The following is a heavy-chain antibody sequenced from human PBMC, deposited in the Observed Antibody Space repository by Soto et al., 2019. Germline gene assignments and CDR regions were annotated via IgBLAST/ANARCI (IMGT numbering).Heavy chain of an antibody. D-gene: IGHD3-10*01. Sequence: QVQLQESGPGLVKPSETLSLTCTVSGDSISRYYWSWIRLSPGKGLEWIGYIYYSGETNYNPSVKSRVTISVDRTKNQFSLKLSSVTAADTGVYYCARDQGGEFLKGSGMDVWGQGTTVTVSS. CDR2: IYYSGET. J-gene: IGHJ6*02. V-gene: IGHV4-59*01. CDR1: GDSISRYY. CDR3: ARDQGGEFLKGSGMDV.